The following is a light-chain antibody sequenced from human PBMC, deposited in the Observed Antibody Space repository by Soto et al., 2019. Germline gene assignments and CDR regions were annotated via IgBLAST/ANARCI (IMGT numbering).Light chain of an antibody. V-gene: IGKV1-5*01. CDR3: QQYETFSGT. J-gene: IGKJ1*01. Sequence: DIQMTQSPSTLSASVGDTVTVTCRASQSVSGWLAWYQQKPGEAPKLLIYDASALPRGVPSRFSGSGSGKKFTLTIASLKPDDFPTYYCQQYETFSGTLGPATKVDIK. CDR2: DAS. CDR1: QSVSGW.